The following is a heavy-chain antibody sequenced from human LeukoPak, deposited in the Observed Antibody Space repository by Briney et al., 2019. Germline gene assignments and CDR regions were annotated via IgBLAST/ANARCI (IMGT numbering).Heavy chain of an antibody. CDR2: IDPGDSET. CDR1: GYSFSNYW. Sequence: GESLKISCKGSGYSFSNYWIGWVRQVPGKGLEWMGIIDPGDSETRNSPSFQGQVTISVDKSISTAYLQWSSLKASDTAMYYCARQVGTSVTGGHFDYWGQGILVTVSS. V-gene: IGHV5-51*01. D-gene: IGHD1-14*01. CDR3: ARQVGTSVTGGHFDY. J-gene: IGHJ4*02.